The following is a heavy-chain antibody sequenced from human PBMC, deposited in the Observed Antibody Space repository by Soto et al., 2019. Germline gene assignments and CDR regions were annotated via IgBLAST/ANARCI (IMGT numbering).Heavy chain of an antibody. CDR1: GYTFTSYA. Sequence: ASVKVSCKASGYTFTSYAMHWVRQAPGQRLKWMGWINAGNGNTKYSLKFQGRVTITRDTSASTAYMELTSLRSEDTAVYYCARMAGGRAGRPYYNCYMDVWGKGTTVTVSS. J-gene: IGHJ6*03. CDR3: ARMAGGRAGRPYYNCYMDV. V-gene: IGHV1-3*01. D-gene: IGHD6-25*01. CDR2: INAGNGNT.